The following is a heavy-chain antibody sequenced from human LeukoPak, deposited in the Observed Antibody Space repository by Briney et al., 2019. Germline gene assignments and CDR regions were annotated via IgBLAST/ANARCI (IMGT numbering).Heavy chain of an antibody. J-gene: IGHJ4*02. CDR3: AKDLDDYVWGSAFDY. V-gene: IGHV3-23*01. CDR2: ISGSGGST. Sequence: LPGGSLRLSCAASGFTFSSYAMSWVRQAPGKGLEWVSAISGSGGSTYHADSVKGRFTISRDNSKNTLYLQMNSLRAEDTAVYYCAKDLDDYVWGSAFDYWGQGTLVTVSS. CDR1: GFTFSSYA. D-gene: IGHD3-16*01.